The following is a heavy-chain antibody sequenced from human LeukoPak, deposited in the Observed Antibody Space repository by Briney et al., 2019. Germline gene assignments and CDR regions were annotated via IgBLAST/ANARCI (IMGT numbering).Heavy chain of an antibody. Sequence: ASVKVSCKASGYTFTSYYMHWVRQAPGQGLEWMGWINPNSGGTNYAQKFQGRVTMTRDTSISTAYMELSRLRSDDTAVYYCARSIAVAGTGWFDPWGQGTLVTVSS. J-gene: IGHJ5*02. CDR1: GYTFTSYY. D-gene: IGHD6-19*01. CDR3: ARSIAVAGTGWFDP. CDR2: INPNSGGT. V-gene: IGHV1-2*02.